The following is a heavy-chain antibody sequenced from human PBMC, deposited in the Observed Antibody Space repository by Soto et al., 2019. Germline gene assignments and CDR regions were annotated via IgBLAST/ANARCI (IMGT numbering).Heavy chain of an antibody. CDR1: GYTFTSYD. D-gene: IGHD6-19*01. J-gene: IGHJ6*02. CDR2: MNPNSGNA. CDR3: AREGIALAVHYYYYYSTDF. V-gene: IGHV1-8*01. Sequence: PSVKVSCKASGYTFTSYDINWVRQATGQGLEWMGWMNPNSGNAGYAQKFQGRVTMTRNTSISTAYMELSSLRSEDTAVYYCAREGIALAVHYYYYYSTDFWCPGTSVTVSS.